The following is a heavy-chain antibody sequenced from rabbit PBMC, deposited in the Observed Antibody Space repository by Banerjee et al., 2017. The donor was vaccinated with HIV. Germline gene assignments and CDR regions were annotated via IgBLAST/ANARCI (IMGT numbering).Heavy chain of an antibody. V-gene: IGHV1S45*01. J-gene: IGHJ4*01. CDR1: GFSFSSSYW. D-gene: IGHD7-1*01. CDR3: ARSLGGHVGYPM. CDR2: IDTGSSGST. Sequence: QEQLEESGGGLVKPEGSLTLTCTASGFSFSSSYWIYWFRQAPGKGPEWIACIDTGSSGSTVYASWAKGRFTISKTSSTTVTLQMTSLTAADTATYFCARSLGGHVGYPMWGPGTLVTVS.